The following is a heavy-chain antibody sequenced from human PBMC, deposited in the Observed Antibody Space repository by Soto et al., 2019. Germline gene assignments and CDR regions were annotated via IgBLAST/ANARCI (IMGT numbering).Heavy chain of an antibody. CDR3: ARHERFCMSTSCAQYWFDP. Sequence: PGESLKISCKGSGYSFTSYWIGWVRQMPGKGLDWLGFIFPVDSDTRYSPSFQGQVTISADNSISTAYLQWSSLKASDTAMYYCARHERFCMSTSCAQYWFDPWGQGTLVTVSS. CDR1: GYSFTSYW. CDR2: IFPVDSDT. V-gene: IGHV5-51*01. D-gene: IGHD2-2*01. J-gene: IGHJ5*02.